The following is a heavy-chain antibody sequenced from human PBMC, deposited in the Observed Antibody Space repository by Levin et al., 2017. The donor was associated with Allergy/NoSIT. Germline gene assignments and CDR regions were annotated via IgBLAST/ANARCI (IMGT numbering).Heavy chain of an antibody. CDR3: ARVCSSTSCFSSSAIDAFDI. D-gene: IGHD2-2*01. J-gene: IGHJ3*02. Sequence: SVKVSCKASGGTFSSYAISWVRQAPGQGLEWMGGIIPIFGTANYAQKFQGRVTITADESTSTAYMELSSLRSEDTAVYYCARVCSSTSCFSSSAIDAFDIWGQGTMVTVSS. CDR2: IIPIFGTA. V-gene: IGHV1-69*13. CDR1: GGTFSSYA.